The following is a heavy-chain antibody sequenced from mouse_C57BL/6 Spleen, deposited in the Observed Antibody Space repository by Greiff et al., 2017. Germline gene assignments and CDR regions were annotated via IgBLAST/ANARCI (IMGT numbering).Heavy chain of an antibody. CDR3: ARHDYDDYYAMDY. V-gene: IGHV5-6*01. CDR1: GFTFSSYG. J-gene: IGHJ4*01. D-gene: IGHD2-4*01. CDR2: ISSGGSYT. Sequence: EVKLVESGGDLVKPGGSLKLSCAASGFTFSSYGMSWVRQTPDKRLEWVATISSGGSYTYYPDSVKGRFTISRDNAKNTLYLQMSSLKSEDTAMYYCARHDYDDYYAMDYWGQGTSVTVSS.